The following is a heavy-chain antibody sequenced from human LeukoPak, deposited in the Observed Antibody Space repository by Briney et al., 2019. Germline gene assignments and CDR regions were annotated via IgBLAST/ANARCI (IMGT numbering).Heavy chain of an antibody. CDR3: ARQYGAGYSSTWYFDY. Sequence: PSETLSLTCTVSGGSISSSAYSWGWIRQPPGKGLEWIGNIYHSGNIYYNASLKSRVAISVDTSKNQLSLKLNSVTATDTAVYHCARQYGAGYSSTWYFDYWGQGTLVTVSS. J-gene: IGHJ4*02. CDR1: GGSISSSAYS. CDR2: IYHSGNI. V-gene: IGHV4-39*01. D-gene: IGHD2-2*01.